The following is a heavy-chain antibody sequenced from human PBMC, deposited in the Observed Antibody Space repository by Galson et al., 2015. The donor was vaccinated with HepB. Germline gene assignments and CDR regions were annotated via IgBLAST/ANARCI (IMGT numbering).Heavy chain of an antibody. J-gene: IGHJ4*02. CDR3: ARDAVSFEPDYYGSGSYYSL. Sequence: SVKVSCKASGYTFTSYAMHWVRQAPGQRLEWMGWINAGNGNTKYPQKFQGRVTITRDTSASTAYMELSSLRSEDTAVYYCARDAVSFEPDYYGSGSYYSLWGQGTLVTVSS. D-gene: IGHD3-10*01. CDR1: GYTFTSYA. CDR2: INAGNGNT. V-gene: IGHV1-3*01.